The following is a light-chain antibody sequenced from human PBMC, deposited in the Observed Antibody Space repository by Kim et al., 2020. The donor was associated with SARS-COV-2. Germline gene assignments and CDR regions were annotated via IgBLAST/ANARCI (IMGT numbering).Light chain of an antibody. J-gene: IGLJ2*01. CDR1: SSNIGRNT. Sequence: QSVLTQPPSASGTPGQRVTISCSGSSSNIGRNTIHWYQQLPGTAPKLLMYSNNQRPSGVPDRFSGSKSGTSASLAISGLQSEDEADYYCAAWDDSLNGVIFGGGTKLTVL. CDR3: AAWDDSLNGVI. V-gene: IGLV1-44*01. CDR2: SNN.